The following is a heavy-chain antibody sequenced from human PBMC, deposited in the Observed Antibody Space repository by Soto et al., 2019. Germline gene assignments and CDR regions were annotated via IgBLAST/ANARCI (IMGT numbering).Heavy chain of an antibody. V-gene: IGHV4-30-4*01. CDR3: AREGRYCSGGSCYLYGMDV. J-gene: IGHJ6*02. D-gene: IGHD2-15*01. CDR2: IYYSGSN. Sequence: QVQLQESGPGLVKPSQTLSLTCTVSGGSISSGDYYWSWIRQSPGKGLEWIGYIYYSGSNYYNPSLQSRVTISVDTSKNQFSLKLSSVTAADTAVYYCAREGRYCSGGSCYLYGMDVWGQGTTVTVSS. CDR1: GGSISSGDYY.